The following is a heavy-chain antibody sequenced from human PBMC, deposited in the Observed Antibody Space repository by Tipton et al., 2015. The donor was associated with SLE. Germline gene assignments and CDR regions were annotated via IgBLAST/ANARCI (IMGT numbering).Heavy chain of an antibody. Sequence: TLSLTCSVSGGSISSSLYSWGWVRQPPGQGLEWIATIHYSGNSYSNPPLKSRVTISVDTSKNQFSLRLSSVTAADTAVYYCARRPWGGFDYWGQGTLVTVSS. CDR1: GGSISSSLYS. CDR3: ARRPWGGFDY. V-gene: IGHV4-39*01. CDR2: IHYSGNS. D-gene: IGHD3-10*01. J-gene: IGHJ4*02.